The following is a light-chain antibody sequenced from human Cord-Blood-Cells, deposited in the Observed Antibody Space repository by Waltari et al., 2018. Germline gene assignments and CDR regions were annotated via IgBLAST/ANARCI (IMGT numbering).Light chain of an antibody. CDR2: EVS. Sequence: QSALTQPASVSGSPGQSIPLSCPATSSDVGGYNSVSWYQQHPGKAPKLMIYEVSNRPSGVSNRFSGSKSGNTASLTISGLQAEDEADYYCSSYTSSSTYVFGTGTKVTVL. J-gene: IGLJ1*01. CDR3: SSYTSSSTYV. CDR1: SSDVGGYNS. V-gene: IGLV2-14*01.